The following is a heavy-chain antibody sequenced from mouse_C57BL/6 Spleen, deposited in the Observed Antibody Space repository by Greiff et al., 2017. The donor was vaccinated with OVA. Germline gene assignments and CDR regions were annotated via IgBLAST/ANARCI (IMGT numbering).Heavy chain of an antibody. J-gene: IGHJ1*03. CDR2: ISSGSSTI. CDR1: GFTFSDYG. D-gene: IGHD1-1*01. CDR3: ARDTTVVAPYWYFDV. Sequence: EVKLEESGGGLVKPGGSLKLSCAASGFTFSDYGMHWVRQAPEKGLEWVAYISSGSSTIYYADTVKGRFTISRDNAKNTLFLQMTSLRSEDTAMYYCARDTTVVAPYWYFDVWGTGTTVTVSS. V-gene: IGHV5-17*01.